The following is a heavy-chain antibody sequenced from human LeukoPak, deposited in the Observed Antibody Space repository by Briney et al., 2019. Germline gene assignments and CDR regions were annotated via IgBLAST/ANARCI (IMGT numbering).Heavy chain of an antibody. CDR2: INWNGGGT. J-gene: IGHJ6*02. D-gene: IGHD1-26*01. Sequence: GGSLRLSCAATGVSFKDYGMHWVPQPPGEGLEWVSAINWNGGGTDYADSVKGRFTISRDNAKNSLYLQLSSLRPEDTALYYCAKHLTATNTYIFFGLDVWGQGTSVTVSS. CDR3: AKHLTATNTYIFFGLDV. V-gene: IGHV3-9*01. CDR1: GVSFKDYG.